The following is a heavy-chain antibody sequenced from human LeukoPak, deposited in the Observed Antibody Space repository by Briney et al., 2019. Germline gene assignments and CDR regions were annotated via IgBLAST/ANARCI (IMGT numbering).Heavy chain of an antibody. D-gene: IGHD2-2*01. CDR1: GFTFSNAW. V-gene: IGHV3-15*01. J-gene: IGHJ4*02. Sequence: GGSLRLSCVASGFTFSNAWMSWVRQAPGKGLEWVGRIKSKTDGGTTDYAAPVKGRFTISRDDSKNTLYLQMNSLKTEDTAVYYCTTRRGCSSTSCSVFDYWGQGTLVTVSS. CDR2: IKSKTDGGTT. CDR3: TTRRGCSSTSCSVFDY.